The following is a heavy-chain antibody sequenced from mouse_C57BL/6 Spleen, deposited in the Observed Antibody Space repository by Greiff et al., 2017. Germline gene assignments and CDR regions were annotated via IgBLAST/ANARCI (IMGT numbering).Heavy chain of an antibody. Sequence: VMLVESGAELARPGASVKMSCKASGYTFTSYTMHWVKQRPGQGLEWIGYINPSSGYTKYNQKFKDKATLTADKSSSTAYMQLSSLTSEDSAVYYCARGSSGYVPFAYWGQGTLVTVSA. D-gene: IGHD3-2*02. V-gene: IGHV1-4*01. J-gene: IGHJ3*01. CDR2: INPSSGYT. CDR1: GYTFTSYT. CDR3: ARGSSGYVPFAY.